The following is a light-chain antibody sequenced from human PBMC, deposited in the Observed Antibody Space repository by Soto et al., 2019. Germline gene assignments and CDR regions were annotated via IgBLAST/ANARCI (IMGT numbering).Light chain of an antibody. J-gene: IGLJ2*01. CDR1: SSDVGGYNY. CDR3: SSYAGSNNFVV. Sequence: QSVLTQPPSASGSPGQSVAISCTGTSSDVGGYNYVSWYQQPPGKAPKLMIYEVNKRPSGVPDRFSGSKSGNTASLTVSGLQAEDEADYYCSSYAGSNNFVVFGGGTKLTVL. CDR2: EVN. V-gene: IGLV2-8*01.